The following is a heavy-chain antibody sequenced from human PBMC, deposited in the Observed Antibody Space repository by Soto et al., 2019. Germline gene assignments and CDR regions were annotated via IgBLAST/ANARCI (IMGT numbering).Heavy chain of an antibody. CDR3: ARLRQWFHDF. CDR2: INHSGST. J-gene: IGHJ4*02. V-gene: IGHV4-34*01. Sequence: SDTLSLTCAVYGGSFSGYYWSWIRQPPGKGLEWIGEINHSGSTNYNPSLKSRVTISVDTSKNQFSLKLSSVTAADTAVYYCARLRQWFHDFWGQGTLVTVS. CDR1: GGSFSGYY. D-gene: IGHD3-22*01.